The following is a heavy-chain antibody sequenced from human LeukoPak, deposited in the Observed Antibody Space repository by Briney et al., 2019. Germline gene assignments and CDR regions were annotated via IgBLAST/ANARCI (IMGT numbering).Heavy chain of an antibody. J-gene: IGHJ6*02. CDR2: IIPIFGTA. CDR1: GGTFSSYA. CDR3: ARGKYDSGSYSLYYYYGMDV. V-gene: IGHV1-69*13. Sequence: SVKVSCKASGGTFSSYAISWVRQAPGQGLEWMGGIIPIFGTANYAQKFQGRVTITADESTNTAYMELSSLRSEDTAVYYCARGKYDSGSYSLYYYYGMDVWGQGTTVTVSS. D-gene: IGHD1-26*01.